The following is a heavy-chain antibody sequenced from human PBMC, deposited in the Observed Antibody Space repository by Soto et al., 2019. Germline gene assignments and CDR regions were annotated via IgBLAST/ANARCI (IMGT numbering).Heavy chain of an antibody. CDR1: GYTLTELS. Sequence: ASVKVSCKVSGYTLTELSMHWVRQAPGKGLEWMGGFDPEDGETIYAQKFQGRVTMTEDTSTDTAYMELSSLRSEDTAVYYCATYRVVDIVVTPVWAFDYWGQGTLVTVS. V-gene: IGHV1-24*01. CDR3: ATYRVVDIVVTPVWAFDY. CDR2: FDPEDGET. J-gene: IGHJ4*02. D-gene: IGHD5-12*01.